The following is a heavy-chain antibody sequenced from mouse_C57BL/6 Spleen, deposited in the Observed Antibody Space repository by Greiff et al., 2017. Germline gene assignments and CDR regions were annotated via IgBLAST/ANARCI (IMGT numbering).Heavy chain of an antibody. J-gene: IGHJ4*01. CDR3: ARGADYYGYYYAMDY. CDR1: GFTFSDYG. D-gene: IGHD1-1*01. CDR2: ISSGSSTI. Sequence: EVMLVESGGGLVKPGGSLKLSCAASGFTFSDYGMHWVRQAPEKGLEWVAYISSGSSTIYYADTVKGRFTISRDNAKNTLFLQMTSLRSEDTAMYYCARGADYYGYYYAMDYWGQGTSVTVSS. V-gene: IGHV5-17*01.